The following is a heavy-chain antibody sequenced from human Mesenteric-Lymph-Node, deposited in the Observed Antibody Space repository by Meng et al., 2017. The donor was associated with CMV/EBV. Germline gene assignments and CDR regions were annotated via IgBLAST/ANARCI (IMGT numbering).Heavy chain of an antibody. CDR1: GYTFTEYY. V-gene: IGHV1-46*01. J-gene: IGHJ4*02. D-gene: IGHD3-10*01. Sequence: ASVKVSCKASGYTFTEYYLHWVRQAPGQGLEWMGIINPSGGSTSYAQKFQGRVTMTRDTSTSTVYMELSSLRSEDTAVYYCARTSSSGSYYNRRPPTRLYYFDYWGQGTLVTVSS. CDR3: ARTSSSGSYYNRRPPTRLYYFDY. CDR2: INPSGGST.